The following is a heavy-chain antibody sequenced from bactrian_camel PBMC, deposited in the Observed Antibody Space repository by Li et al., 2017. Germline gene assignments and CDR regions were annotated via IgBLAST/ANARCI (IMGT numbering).Heavy chain of an antibody. CDR2: IDSDGST. Sequence: HVQLVESGGGSVQGGGSLKLSCAAATRINSKHCMGWFRQASGKEREGVAAIDSDGSTSYADSVKGRFTISKDNAKNTLYLQMNDLKPEDTAMYYCAADKRVGAEFFAADAYTRWGQGTQVTVSS. V-gene: IGHV3S53*01. CDR3: AADKRVGAEFFAADAYTR. J-gene: IGHJ4*01. CDR1: TRINSKHC. D-gene: IGHD5*01.